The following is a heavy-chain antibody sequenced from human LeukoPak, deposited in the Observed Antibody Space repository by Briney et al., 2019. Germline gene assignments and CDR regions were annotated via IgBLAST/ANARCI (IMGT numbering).Heavy chain of an antibody. CDR1: GGTFSSYA. Sequence: SVKVSCKASGGTFSSYAISWVRQAPGQGLEWMGGIIPIFGTANYAQKFQGRVTITTDESTSTAYMELSSLRSEDTAVYYCAREGDGYNGVFGYWGQGTLVTVSS. CDR3: AREGDGYNGVFGY. D-gene: IGHD5-24*01. CDR2: IIPIFGTA. J-gene: IGHJ4*02. V-gene: IGHV1-69*05.